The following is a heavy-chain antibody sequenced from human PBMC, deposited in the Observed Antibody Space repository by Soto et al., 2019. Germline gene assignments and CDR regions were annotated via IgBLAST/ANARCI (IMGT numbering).Heavy chain of an antibody. CDR3: ASPLSGYYYYGMDV. CDR1: GSTFTSYC. V-gene: IGHV1-18*01. CDR2: ISAYNGNT. D-gene: IGHD6-19*01. Sequence: ASVNVSCKSSGSTFTSYCISWVRQAPGQGLECMGWISAYNGNTNYAQKLQGRVTMTTDTSTSTAYMELRSLRSDDTAVYYCASPLSGYYYYGMDVWGQGTKVTVSS. J-gene: IGHJ6*02.